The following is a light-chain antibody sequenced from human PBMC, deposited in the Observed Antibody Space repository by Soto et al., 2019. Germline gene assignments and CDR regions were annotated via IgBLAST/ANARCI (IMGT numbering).Light chain of an antibody. J-gene: IGLJ1*01. CDR2: GNS. CDR1: SPNIGAGYD. Sequence: VLTQPPPVSGAPGPRVTIPCPGSSPNIGAGYDVHWYQQLPGTAPNLLIYGNSNRPSGVPDRFSGSKSGTSASLAITGLQAEDEADYYCQSYDSSLSGSQVFGTGTKVTVL. V-gene: IGLV1-40*01. CDR3: QSYDSSLSGSQV.